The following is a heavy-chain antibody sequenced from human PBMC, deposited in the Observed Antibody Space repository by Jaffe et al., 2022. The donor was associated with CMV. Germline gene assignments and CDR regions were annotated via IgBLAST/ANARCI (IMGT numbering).Heavy chain of an antibody. CDR1: GGSFSGYY. Sequence: QVQLQQWGAGLLKPSETLSLTCAVYGGSFSGYYWSWIRQPPGKGLEWIGEINHSGSTNYNPSLKSRVTISVDTSKNQFSLKLSSVTAADTAVYYCARGLAPVAGTIGWFDPWGQGTLVTVSS. D-gene: IGHD6-19*01. V-gene: IGHV4-34*01. J-gene: IGHJ5*02. CDR3: ARGLAPVAGTIGWFDP. CDR2: INHSGST.